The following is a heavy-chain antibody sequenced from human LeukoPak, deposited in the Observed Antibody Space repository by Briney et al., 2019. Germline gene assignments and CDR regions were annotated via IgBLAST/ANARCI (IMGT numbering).Heavy chain of an antibody. V-gene: IGHV4-39*01. CDR3: ARHRTRLNWFDP. CDR1: GGSISSSSYY. D-gene: IGHD1-1*01. CDR2: INYSGST. Sequence: SGTLSLTCTVSGGSISSSSYYWGWIRQPPGKGLEWIGSINYSGSTYYNPSLKSPVTIFVDTSKNQFSLKLRSVTAADTAVYYCARHRTRLNWFDPWGQGTLVTVSS. J-gene: IGHJ5*02.